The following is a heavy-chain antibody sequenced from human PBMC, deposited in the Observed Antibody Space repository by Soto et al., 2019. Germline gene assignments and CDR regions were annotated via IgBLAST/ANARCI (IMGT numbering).Heavy chain of an antibody. Sequence: GESLKISCKGSGYSFTDLWIGWVRQMPGKGLEWMGIIYPHDSDTRYRPSFQGQVTISADKSISTAYLQWSSLKSSDTAMYYCARLGIGFCTSANYFIYCWSQGTLVT. CDR1: GYSFTDLW. CDR3: ARLGIGFCTSANYFIYC. V-gene: IGHV5-51*01. CDR2: IYPHDSDT. J-gene: IGHJ4*02. D-gene: IGHD2-2*01.